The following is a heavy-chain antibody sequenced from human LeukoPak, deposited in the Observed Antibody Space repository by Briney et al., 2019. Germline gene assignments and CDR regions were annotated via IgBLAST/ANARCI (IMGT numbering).Heavy chain of an antibody. CDR2: ISGSGGST. J-gene: IGHJ6*02. CDR1: GFTFSSYA. CDR3: AKGRAYQLLFDDYYYYYGMDV. Sequence: TGGSLRPSCAASGFTFSSYAMSWVRQAPGKGLEWVSAISGSGGSTYYADSVKGRFTISRDNSKNTLYLQMNSLRAEDTAVYYCAKGRAYQLLFDDYYYYYGMDVWGQGTTVTVSS. D-gene: IGHD2-2*01. V-gene: IGHV3-23*01.